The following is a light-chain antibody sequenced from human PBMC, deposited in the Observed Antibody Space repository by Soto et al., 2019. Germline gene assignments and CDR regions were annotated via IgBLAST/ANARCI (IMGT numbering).Light chain of an antibody. Sequence: EIVMTQSPATLSVSPGQRVTLSCRASQSISSNLAWYQQKPGLTPRLLFYSASARATGTSARFSASGSGTEFSLTISSLQSEDVAIYYCQQYHDWPPLTFGGGTKIQIK. CDR1: QSISSN. V-gene: IGKV3-15*01. CDR3: QQYHDWPPLT. CDR2: SAS. J-gene: IGKJ4*01.